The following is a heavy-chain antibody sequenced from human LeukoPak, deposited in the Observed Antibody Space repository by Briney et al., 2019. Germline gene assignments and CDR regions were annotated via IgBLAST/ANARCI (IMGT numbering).Heavy chain of an antibody. V-gene: IGHV3-15*01. CDR1: GFTFSNAW. CDR2: IKSKTEGGTT. CDR3: TTLVVPDAFDI. J-gene: IGHJ3*02. D-gene: IGHD2-15*01. Sequence: GGCLRLSCAASGFTFSNAWMSWVSQAPGKGREWVGRIKSKTEGGTTDYAAPVKGRFTISRDDSKKTLYLQMNSLKTEDTAVYYCTTLVVPDAFDIWGQGTMVTVSS.